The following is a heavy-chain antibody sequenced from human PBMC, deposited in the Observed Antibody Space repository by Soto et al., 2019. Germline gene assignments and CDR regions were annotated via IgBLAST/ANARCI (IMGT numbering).Heavy chain of an antibody. CDR2: IYDNGGA. J-gene: IGHJ4*02. V-gene: IGHV4-31*03. Sequence: SETLSLTCTVSGDSISSGGYYWSWIRQHPGKGLGWIGYIYDNGGAYYSPSLKGRVVISVDRSENQFSLRLSSVTAADTAVYYCARVKGGTTRRAFDSWGQGTLVTVSS. CDR3: ARVKGGTTRRAFDS. CDR1: GDSISSGGYY. D-gene: IGHD1-7*01.